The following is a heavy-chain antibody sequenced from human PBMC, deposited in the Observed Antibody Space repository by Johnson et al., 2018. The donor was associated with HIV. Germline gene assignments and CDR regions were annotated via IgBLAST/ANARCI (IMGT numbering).Heavy chain of an antibody. CDR2: ISGSGSTT. D-gene: IGHD3-3*01. J-gene: IGHJ4*02. Sequence: VQLVESGGGLVQPGRSLRLSCAASGFPFSGYSMNWVRQAPGRGLEWISYISGSGSTTYFADSVKGRFTISRDNVRNSLYLQMNTLRDEDTAVYYCARRITLFGVGFYFDLWGRGTLVTVS. CDR3: ARRITLFGVGFYFDL. CDR1: GFPFSGYS. V-gene: IGHV3-48*02.